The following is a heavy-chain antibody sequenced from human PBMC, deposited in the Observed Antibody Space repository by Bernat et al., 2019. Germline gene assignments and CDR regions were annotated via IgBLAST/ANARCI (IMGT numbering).Heavy chain of an antibody. Sequence: QLQLQESGPGLVKPSETLSLTCTVSGGSISSSSYYWGWIRQPPGKGLEWIGSIYYSGSTYYNPSLKSRVTISVATSKNQFSLKLSSVTAADTAVYYRARDSSSLAKFDYWGQGTLVTVSS. J-gene: IGHJ4*02. CDR3: ARDSSSLAKFDY. D-gene: IGHD6-6*01. CDR1: GGSISSSSYY. CDR2: IYYSGST. V-gene: IGHV4-39*01.